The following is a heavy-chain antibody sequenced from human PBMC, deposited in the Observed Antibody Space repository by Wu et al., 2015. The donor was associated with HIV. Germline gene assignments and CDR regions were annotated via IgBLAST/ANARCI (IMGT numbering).Heavy chain of an antibody. CDR1: GYTFINYD. CDR3: ARGITIFGVVISAWFDP. Sequence: QVQLVQSGAEVKKPGASVKVSCKASGYTFINYDINWVRQVTGQGLEWMGWMNPKSGNTGYAQKFQGRVTITRNTSTNTAYMELNSLRSEDTAVYYCARGITIFGVVISAWFDPWGQGTLVTVSS. D-gene: IGHD3-3*01. CDR2: MNPKSGNT. V-gene: IGHV1-8*03. J-gene: IGHJ5*02.